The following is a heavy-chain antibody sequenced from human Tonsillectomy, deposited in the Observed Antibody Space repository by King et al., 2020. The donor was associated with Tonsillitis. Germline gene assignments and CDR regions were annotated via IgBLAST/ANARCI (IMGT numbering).Heavy chain of an antibody. V-gene: IGHV4-39*01. CDR3: ARYVSGSFDY. CDR1: GGSINGSDPY. D-gene: IGHD1-26*01. Sequence: QLQESGPGVVKPSETLSLTCTVSGGSINGSDPYWAWIRQPPGKGLEWIGYMYYSGTIFYNPSLKSRITISGGTSENRFSLKLSSVTAADTAVYFCARYVSGSFDYWGQGALVTVSS. J-gene: IGHJ4*02. CDR2: MYYSGTI.